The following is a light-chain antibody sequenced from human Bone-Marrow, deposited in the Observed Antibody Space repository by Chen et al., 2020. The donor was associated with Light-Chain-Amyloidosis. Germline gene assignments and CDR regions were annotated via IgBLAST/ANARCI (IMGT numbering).Light chain of an antibody. CDR3: AAWDDSVNGWV. Sequence: QSLLTQPPSASGTPGQRVTISCSGSRSNIGSNTVNWYQQFPGTAPKVLIYSHTQRPSGVPDRFSGSKSGTSASLAISGLPSDDEADYYCAAWDDSVNGWVFGGGTKLTVL. V-gene: IGLV1-44*01. J-gene: IGLJ3*02. CDR2: SHT. CDR1: RSNIGSNT.